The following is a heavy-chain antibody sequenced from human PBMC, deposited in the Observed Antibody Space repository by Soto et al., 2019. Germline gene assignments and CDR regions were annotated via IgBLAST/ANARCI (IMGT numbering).Heavy chain of an antibody. J-gene: IGHJ3*01. D-gene: IGHD4-17*01. CDR1: GKSIRSAGYY. CDR2: ISYFGDT. Sequence: QVQLQETGPGLVKPSQTLSLTCGVSGKSIRSAGYYWTWIRQRPGQGLEWIGHISYFGDTHYSPSLTSRVTISLDPSKNQFSLELTSVKAADTAVYYCATSPPGDNDAFDVWGQGTLVSVSS. CDR3: ATSPPGDNDAFDV. V-gene: IGHV4-31*11.